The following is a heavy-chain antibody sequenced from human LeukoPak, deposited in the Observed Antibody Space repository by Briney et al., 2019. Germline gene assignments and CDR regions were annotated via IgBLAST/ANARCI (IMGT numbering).Heavy chain of an antibody. D-gene: IGHD3-9*01. CDR2: INHSGST. CDR1: GGSFSGYY. Sequence: SETLSLTCAVYGGSFSGYYWSWIRQPPGKGLEWIGEINHSGSTNYNPSLKSRVTISVDTSKNQFSLKLSSVTAADTAVYYCARQRRYYDILPGRKYYFDYWGQGTLVTVSS. V-gene: IGHV4-34*01. J-gene: IGHJ4*02. CDR3: ARQRRYYDILPGRKYYFDY.